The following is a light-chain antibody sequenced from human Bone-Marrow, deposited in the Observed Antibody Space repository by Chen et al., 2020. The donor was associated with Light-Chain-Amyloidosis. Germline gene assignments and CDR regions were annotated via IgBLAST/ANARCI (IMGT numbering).Light chain of an antibody. J-gene: IGLJ3*02. CDR2: EDD. CDR1: SGSIATNY. CDR3: QSYQGSSQGV. V-gene: IGLV6-57*01. Sequence: NFMLTQPHSVSESPGKTVIISCTRSSGSIATNYVQWYQQRPGSSPTTVIYEDDKRPSGVPDRFSGSTHRSSNSASLTISGLKTEEEADYYCQSYQGSSQGVFGGGTKLTVL.